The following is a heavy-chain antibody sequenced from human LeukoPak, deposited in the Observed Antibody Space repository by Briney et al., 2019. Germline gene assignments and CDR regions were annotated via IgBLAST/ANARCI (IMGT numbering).Heavy chain of an antibody. D-gene: IGHD6-6*01. CDR1: GGSISSYY. V-gene: IGHV4-59*01. Sequence: PSETLSLTCTVSGGSISSYYWSWIRQPPGKGLEWIGYIYYSGSTNYNPSLKSRVTISVDTSKNQFSLKLSSVTAADTAVYYCASHWCSSSSRHYDYWGQGTLVTVSS. CDR2: IYYSGST. J-gene: IGHJ4*02. CDR3: ASHWCSSSSRHYDY.